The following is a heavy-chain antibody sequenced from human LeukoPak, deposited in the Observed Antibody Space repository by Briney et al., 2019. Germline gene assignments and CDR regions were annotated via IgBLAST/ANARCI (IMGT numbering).Heavy chain of an antibody. V-gene: IGHV3-74*01. J-gene: IGHJ4*02. Sequence: PGGSLRLSCVASGSTFTSYWMHWVRQAPGKGLGWVSRISSDGSRTNYADSVKGRLTISRDNAKNTMYLQMNSLRAEDTAVYYCAMGPYYYDSSAYYYWGQGTLVTVSS. CDR3: AMGPYYYDSSAYYY. CDR2: ISSDGSRT. CDR1: GSTFTSYW. D-gene: IGHD3-22*01.